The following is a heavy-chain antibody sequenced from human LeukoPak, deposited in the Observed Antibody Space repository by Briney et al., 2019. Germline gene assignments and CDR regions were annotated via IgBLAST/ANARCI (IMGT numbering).Heavy chain of an antibody. V-gene: IGHV3-13*01. J-gene: IGHJ3*02. CDR1: GFTFRDYD. CDR2: IGIGDDT. D-gene: IGHD5/OR15-5a*01. CDR3: IRGGVRVSGIDAFDI. Sequence: GGSLRLSCAAPGFTFRDYDMHWVRQVPGRGPEWVSAIGIGDDTHYPDSVKGRFTISRENAKNSLYLQMNTLRDGDTAVYYCIRGGVRVSGIDAFDIWGQGTMVTVSS.